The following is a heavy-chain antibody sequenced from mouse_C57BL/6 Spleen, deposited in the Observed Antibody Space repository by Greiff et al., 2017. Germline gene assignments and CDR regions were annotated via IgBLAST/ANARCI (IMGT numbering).Heavy chain of an antibody. CDR1: GYTFTSYW. CDR2: IDPSDSYT. V-gene: IGHV1-50*01. Sequence: QVQLQQSGAELVKPGASVKLSCKASGYTFTSYWMQWVKQRPGQGLEWIGEIDPSDSYTNYNQKFKGKATLTVDTSSSTAYMQLSSLTSEDSAVYYCARGGYGTPAYWGQGTLVTVSA. D-gene: IGHD1-1*01. CDR3: ARGGYGTPAY. J-gene: IGHJ3*01.